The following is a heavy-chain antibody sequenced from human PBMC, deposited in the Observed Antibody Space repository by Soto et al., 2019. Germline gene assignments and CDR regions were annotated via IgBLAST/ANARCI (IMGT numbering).Heavy chain of an antibody. CDR1: GFSLSNARMG. CDR3: ARIRKNSSSWFPFDY. J-gene: IGHJ4*02. CDR2: IFSNDEK. V-gene: IGHV2-26*01. D-gene: IGHD6-13*01. Sequence: QVTLKESGPVLVKPTETLTLTCTVSGFSLSNARMGVSWIRQPPGKALEWLAHIFSNDEKSYSTSLKSWLTISKDTSKSQVVLTMTNMDPVDTATYYCARIRKNSSSWFPFDYWGQGTLVTVSS.